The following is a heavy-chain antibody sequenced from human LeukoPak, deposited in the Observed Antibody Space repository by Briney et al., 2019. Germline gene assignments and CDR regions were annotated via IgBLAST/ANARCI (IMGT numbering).Heavy chain of an antibody. D-gene: IGHD3-22*01. CDR1: TFTFNSYT. J-gene: IGHJ4*02. V-gene: IGHV3-21*01. CDR3: AREVVITTGLFDY. CDR2: ISSSSSYI. Sequence: PGGSLRLSCAVSTFTFNSYTMNWVRQAPGKGLEWVSSISSSSSYIYYADSVKGRFTISRDSAKNSLYLQTNSLRAEDTAVYYCAREVVITTGLFDYWGQGTLVTVSS.